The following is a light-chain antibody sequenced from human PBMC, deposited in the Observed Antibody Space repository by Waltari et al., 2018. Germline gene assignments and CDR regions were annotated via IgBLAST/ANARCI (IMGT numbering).Light chain of an antibody. J-gene: IGLJ1*01. CDR1: SSDVGGYNY. V-gene: IGLV2-14*01. Sequence: QSALTQPASVSGSPGQSITISCTGTSSDVGGYNYVSWYQQHPGKAPKLMIYEVSNRPSGISNRFPGSKSDNTASLTISGLQAEDEADYYCTSYTSSGTYVFGTGTKVTVL. CDR2: EVS. CDR3: TSYTSSGTYV.